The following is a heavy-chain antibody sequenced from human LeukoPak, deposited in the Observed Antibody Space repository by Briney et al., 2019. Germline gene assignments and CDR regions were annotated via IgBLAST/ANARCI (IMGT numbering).Heavy chain of an antibody. CDR3: ARDDRDYDFWSGPKYYFDY. CDR1: GFTFSSYW. J-gene: IGHJ4*02. D-gene: IGHD3-3*01. V-gene: IGHV3-7*01. Sequence: GGSLRLSCAASGFTFSSYWMSWVRQAPGKGLEWVANIKQDGSEKYYVDSVKGRFTISRDNAKNSLYLQMNSPRAEDTAVYYCARDDRDYDFWSGPKYYFDYWGQGTLVTVSS. CDR2: IKQDGSEK.